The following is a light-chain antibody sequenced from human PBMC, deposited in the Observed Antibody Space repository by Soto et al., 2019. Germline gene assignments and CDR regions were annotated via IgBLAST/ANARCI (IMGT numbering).Light chain of an antibody. CDR3: CSYAGDSTWV. CDR2: EGT. Sequence: QSALTQPASVSGSPGQSITISCTGTSSDVGNYNLVSWYQQHPGEAPKLMIYEGTKRPSGVSNRFSGSKFGNTASLTISGVQAEDEVDYYCCSYAGDSTWVFGGGTKVTVL. V-gene: IGLV2-23*01. CDR1: SSDVGNYNL. J-gene: IGLJ3*02.